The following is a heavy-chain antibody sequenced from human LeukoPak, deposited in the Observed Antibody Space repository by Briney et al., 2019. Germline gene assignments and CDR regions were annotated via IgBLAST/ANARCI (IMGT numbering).Heavy chain of an antibody. V-gene: IGHV1-58*02. Sequence: ASVKVSCKASGFTFTSSAMQWVRQARGQRLEWIGWIVVGSGNTNYAQKFQERVTITRDMSTSTAYMELSSLRSEDTAVYYCAAEDLYSSGWVDYWGQGTLVTVSS. CDR2: IVVGSGNT. D-gene: IGHD6-19*01. CDR3: AAEDLYSSGWVDY. CDR1: GFTFTSSA. J-gene: IGHJ4*02.